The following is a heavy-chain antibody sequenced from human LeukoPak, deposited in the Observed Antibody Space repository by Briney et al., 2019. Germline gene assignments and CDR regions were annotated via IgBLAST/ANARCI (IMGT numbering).Heavy chain of an antibody. CDR2: IYYSGST. Sequence: SSETLSLTCAVYGGSFSGYYWSWIRQPPGKGLEWIGYIYYSGSTNYNPSLKSRVTISVDTSKNQFSLKLSSVTAADTAVYYCARDPSQVRGVTPYWYFDLWGRGTLVTVSS. CDR1: GGSFSGYY. D-gene: IGHD3-10*01. CDR3: ARDPSQVRGVTPYWYFDL. V-gene: IGHV4-59*01. J-gene: IGHJ2*01.